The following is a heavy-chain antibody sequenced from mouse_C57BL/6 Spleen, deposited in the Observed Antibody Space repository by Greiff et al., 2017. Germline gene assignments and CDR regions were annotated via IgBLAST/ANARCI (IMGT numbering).Heavy chain of an antibody. CDR1: GFTFSDYG. CDR2: ISSGSSTI. Sequence: EVQRVESGGGLVKPGGSLKLSCAASGFTFSDYGMHWVRQAPEKGLEWVAYISSGSSTIYYADTVKGRFTISRDNAKNTLFLQMTSLRSEDTAMYYCARPLYYDYDAGDYYAMDYWGQGTSVTVSS. CDR3: ARPLYYDYDAGDYYAMDY. V-gene: IGHV5-17*01. J-gene: IGHJ4*01. D-gene: IGHD2-4*01.